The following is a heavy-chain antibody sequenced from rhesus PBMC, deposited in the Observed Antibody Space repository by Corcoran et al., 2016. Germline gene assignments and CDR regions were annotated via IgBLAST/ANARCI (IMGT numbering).Heavy chain of an antibody. J-gene: IGHJ5-1*01. D-gene: IGHD3-16*01. CDR3: AREWSYYYEKFDV. CDR2: ISGSSGST. CDR1: GCPISISNW. Sequence: QVQLQESGPGLVKPSATLSLTCAVSGCPISISNWWSWLRPPPRTGLELIGYISGSSGSTYYNPSLKSRVTISTDTSKNQFSLKLSSVTAADTAVYYCAREWSYYYEKFDVWGPGVLVTVSS. V-gene: IGHV4-65*01.